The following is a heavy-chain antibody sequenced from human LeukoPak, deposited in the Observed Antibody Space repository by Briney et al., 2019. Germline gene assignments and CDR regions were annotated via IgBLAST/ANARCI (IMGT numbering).Heavy chain of an antibody. CDR1: GYTFTSYD. CDR2: MNPNSGNT. J-gene: IGHJ4*02. CDR3: ARHYGDWSGRRVDY. V-gene: IGHV1-8*01. Sequence: ASVKVSCKASGYTFTSYDINWVRQAPGQGLEWMGWMNPNSGNTGYAQKFQGRVTMTRNTSISTAYMGLSSLRSEDTAVYYCARHYGDWSGRRVDYWGQGTLVTVSS. D-gene: IGHD3-3*01.